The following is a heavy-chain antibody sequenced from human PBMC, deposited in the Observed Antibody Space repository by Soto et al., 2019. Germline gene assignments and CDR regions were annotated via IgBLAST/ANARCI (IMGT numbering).Heavy chain of an antibody. Sequence: PSETLSLTCTVSGGSISSSRCHWGWIRQPPGKGLEWIASIKYSGTTFYNPSLKSRVTLSVDTSKNQFALKLSSVTAAETAVYYCARHQGYYDFWSGYPHRYFDYWGQGTLVTVSS. CDR1: GGSISSSRCH. CDR3: ARHQGYYDFWSGYPHRYFDY. D-gene: IGHD3-3*01. J-gene: IGHJ4*02. V-gene: IGHV4-39*01. CDR2: IKYSGTT.